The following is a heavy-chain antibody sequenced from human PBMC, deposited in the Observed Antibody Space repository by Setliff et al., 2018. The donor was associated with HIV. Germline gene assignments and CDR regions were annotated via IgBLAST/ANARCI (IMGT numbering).Heavy chain of an antibody. CDR2: IPHNGGT. V-gene: IGHV4-38-2*01. CDR3: ARYSTLTTNFDY. Sequence: KPSETLSLTCAVSGYSIGSGSFWGWIRQPPGKGLEWIATIPHNGGTYYNPDPSLTGRVTISLDTSKNQFSLKLAFVTAADTAVYYCARYSTLTTNFDYWGQGTQVTVPQ. J-gene: IGHJ4*02. D-gene: IGHD4-17*01. CDR1: GYSIGSGSF.